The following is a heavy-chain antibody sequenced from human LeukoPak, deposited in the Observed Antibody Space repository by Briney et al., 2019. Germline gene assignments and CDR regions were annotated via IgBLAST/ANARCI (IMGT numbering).Heavy chain of an antibody. D-gene: IGHD3-22*01. V-gene: IGHV4-59*12. CDR2: IYYSGST. CDR3: AREAGGYYYDSSGYSSFDY. Sequence: SETLSLTCTVSGGSISSYYWSWIRQPPGKGLEWIGYIYYSGSTNYNPSLKSRVTISVDTSKNQFSLKLSSVTAADTAVYYCAREAGGYYYDSSGYSSFDYWGQGTLVTVSS. CDR1: GGSISSYY. J-gene: IGHJ4*02.